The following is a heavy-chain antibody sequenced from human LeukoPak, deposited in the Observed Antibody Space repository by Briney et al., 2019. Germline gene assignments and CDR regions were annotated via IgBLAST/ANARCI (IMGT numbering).Heavy chain of an antibody. V-gene: IGHV3-30*03. CDR3: ARGSGITMIVVVNSFDY. Sequence: PGRSLRLSCAASGFTFSSYGMHWVRQAPGKGLEWVAVISYDGSNKYYADSVKGRFTISRDNAKNSLYLQMNSLRAEDTAVYYCARGSGITMIVVVNSFDYWGQGTLVTVSS. CDR2: ISYDGSNK. CDR1: GFTFSSYG. D-gene: IGHD3-22*01. J-gene: IGHJ4*02.